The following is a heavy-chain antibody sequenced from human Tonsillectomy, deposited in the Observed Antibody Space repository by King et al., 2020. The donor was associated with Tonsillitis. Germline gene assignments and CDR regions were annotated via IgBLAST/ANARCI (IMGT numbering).Heavy chain of an antibody. CDR3: ARQASTTGDYATPDY. J-gene: IGHJ4*02. V-gene: IGHV5-10-1*03. CDR2: IDPSDSYT. Sequence: QLVQSGAEVKKPGESLRISCKGSGYSFTSYWISRVRQMPGKGLEWMGRIDPSDSYTNYSPSFQGHVTISADKSISTAYLQWSSLKASDTAMYYCARQASTTGDYATPDYWGQGTLVTVSS. CDR1: GYSFTSYW. D-gene: IGHD7-27*01.